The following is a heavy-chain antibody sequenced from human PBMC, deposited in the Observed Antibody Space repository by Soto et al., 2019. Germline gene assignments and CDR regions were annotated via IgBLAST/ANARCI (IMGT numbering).Heavy chain of an antibody. V-gene: IGHV3-23*01. Sequence: EVQLLESGGGLVQPGGSLRLSCAASGFIFSTYAMNWVRQAPGKGLEWVSAISSRGDSTYYAESVRGRFTISRDNSINTLYLQMSRLRTEDTAAYYCAHPRGYGVFDAVDIWGQGTMVTVSS. D-gene: IGHD4-17*01. CDR1: GFIFSTYA. CDR2: ISSRGDST. J-gene: IGHJ3*02. CDR3: AHPRGYGVFDAVDI.